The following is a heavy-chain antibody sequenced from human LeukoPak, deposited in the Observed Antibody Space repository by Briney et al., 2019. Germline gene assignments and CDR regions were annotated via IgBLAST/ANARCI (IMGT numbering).Heavy chain of an antibody. CDR1: DGSISSYY. CDR2: IQYSGST. V-gene: IGHV4-59*01. D-gene: IGHD6-13*01. Sequence: SETLSLTCTVSDGSISSYYWSWIRQPPGKGLEWIGYIQYSGSTNYNPSLKSRVTISVDTSKNQFSLKLTSVTAADTAVYYCARRGHSSSWYYYYGMDVWGQGTTGTVS. J-gene: IGHJ6*02. CDR3: ARRGHSSSWYYYYGMDV.